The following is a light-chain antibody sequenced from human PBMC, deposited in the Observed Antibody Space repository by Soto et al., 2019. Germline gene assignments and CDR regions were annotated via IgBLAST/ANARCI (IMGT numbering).Light chain of an antibody. CDR1: QSVSIK. CDR3: QQRHYWPPIT. Sequence: EIVMTQSPATLSVSRGERATLSCRASQSVSIKLAWYQQKPGQAPRLLIYGASTRAPGIPARFIGRGSGTDVSLTISSLEPEDFAVYYCQQRHYWPPITFGQGTRLEIK. V-gene: IGKV3-15*01. CDR2: GAS. J-gene: IGKJ5*01.